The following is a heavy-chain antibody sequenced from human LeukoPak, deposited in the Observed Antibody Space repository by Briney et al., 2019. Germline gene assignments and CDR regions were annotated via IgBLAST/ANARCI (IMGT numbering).Heavy chain of an antibody. Sequence: PSETLSLTCTVSGGSISSSSYYWGWIRQPPGKGLEWIGSIYYSGSTYYNPSPKSRVTISVDTSKNQFSLKLSSVTAADTAVYYCARHGHSSGWVLPGYFDYWGQGTLVTVSS. J-gene: IGHJ4*02. CDR3: ARHGHSSGWVLPGYFDY. CDR1: GGSISSSSYY. CDR2: IYYSGST. D-gene: IGHD6-19*01. V-gene: IGHV4-39*01.